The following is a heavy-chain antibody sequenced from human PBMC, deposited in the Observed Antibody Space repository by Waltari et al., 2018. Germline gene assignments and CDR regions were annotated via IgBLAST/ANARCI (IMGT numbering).Heavy chain of an antibody. V-gene: IGHV3-74*02. Sequence: EVQLVESGGGLIQPGGSLRLSCAVSGFSFSRHWLSWVRQAPGKGLDWVSRMKTDGTSITYADSVKGRFTISRDSAKNTYYLQMNSLRAEDTAVYYCTRNPGYWGQGTLVTVSS. CDR2: MKTDGTSI. CDR3: TRNPGY. J-gene: IGHJ4*02. CDR1: GFSFSRHW.